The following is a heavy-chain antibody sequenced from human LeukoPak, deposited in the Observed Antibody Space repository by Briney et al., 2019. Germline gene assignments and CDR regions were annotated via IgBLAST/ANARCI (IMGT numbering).Heavy chain of an antibody. D-gene: IGHD3-10*01. CDR3: AKAEELLWFGELLYSGAPEYFQH. Sequence: GGSLRLSCAASGFTFSSYAMSWVRQAPGKGLEWVSAISGSGGSTYYADSVKGRFTISRDNSKNTLYLQMNSLRAEDTAVYYCAKAEELLWFGELLYSGAPEYFQHWGQGTLVTVSS. J-gene: IGHJ1*01. CDR1: GFTFSSYA. V-gene: IGHV3-23*01. CDR2: ISGSGGST.